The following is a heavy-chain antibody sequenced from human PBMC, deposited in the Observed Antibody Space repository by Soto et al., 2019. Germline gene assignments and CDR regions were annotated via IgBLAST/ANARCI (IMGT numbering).Heavy chain of an antibody. CDR3: ARARIAAAGTGWFDP. D-gene: IGHD6-13*01. V-gene: IGHV4-39*01. CDR1: GGSISSSSYY. Sequence: SETLSLTCTVSGGSISSSSYYWGWIRQPPGKGLERIGSIYYSGSTYYNPSLKSRVTISVDTSKNQFSLKLSSVTAADTAVYYCARARIAAAGTGWFDPWGQGTLVTVSS. J-gene: IGHJ5*02. CDR2: IYYSGST.